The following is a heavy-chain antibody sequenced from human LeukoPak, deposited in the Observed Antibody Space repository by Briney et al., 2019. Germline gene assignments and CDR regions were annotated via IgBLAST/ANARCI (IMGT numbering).Heavy chain of an antibody. CDR3: ARAGSHRNSGYDY. Sequence: GGSLRLSCAASGSTFSSYIMNWVRQAPGKGLEWVSYISTTGTIYYADSVEGRFTISRDNAKNSLYLQMNSLRAEDTAVYYCARAGSHRNSGYDYWGQGTLVTVSS. CDR1: GSTFSSYI. D-gene: IGHD5-12*01. CDR2: ISTTGTI. V-gene: IGHV3-48*04. J-gene: IGHJ4*02.